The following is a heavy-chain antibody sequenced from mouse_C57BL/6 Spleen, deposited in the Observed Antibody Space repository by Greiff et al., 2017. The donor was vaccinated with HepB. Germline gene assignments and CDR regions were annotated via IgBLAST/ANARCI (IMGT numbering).Heavy chain of an antibody. J-gene: IGHJ1*03. CDR2: IDPSDSYT. CDR3: ARSGGSRYFDV. V-gene: IGHV1-69*01. CDR1: GYPFTSYW. Sequence: QVQLQQPGAELVMPGASVKLSCKASGYPFTSYWMHWVKQRPGQGLEWIGEIDPSDSYTNYNQKFKGKSTLTVDKSSSTAYMQLSSLTSEDSAVYYCARSGGSRYFDVWGTGTTVTVSS. D-gene: IGHD1-1*01.